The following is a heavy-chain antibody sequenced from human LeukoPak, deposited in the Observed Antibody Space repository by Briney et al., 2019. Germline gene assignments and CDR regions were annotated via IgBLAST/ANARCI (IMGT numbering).Heavy chain of an antibody. CDR2: IYYSGST. CDR1: GGSVSSGTYY. CDR3: ARGRISAQFFDS. V-gene: IGHV4-61*01. J-gene: IGHJ4*02. D-gene: IGHD3-3*02. Sequence: SETLSLTCSVSGGSVSSGTYYWTWIRQPPGQGLEWIGYIYYSGSTNYNPSLRGRVTISVDTSNNQFSLKLSSVTAADTAVYYCARGRISAQFFDSWGQGTLVTVSS.